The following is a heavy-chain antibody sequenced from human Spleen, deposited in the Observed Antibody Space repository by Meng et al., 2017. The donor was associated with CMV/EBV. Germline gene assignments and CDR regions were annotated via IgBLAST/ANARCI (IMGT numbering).Heavy chain of an antibody. J-gene: IGHJ5*02. V-gene: IGHV3-48*03. CDR2: ISSSGSTI. CDR1: GFIFSNYE. Sequence: GGSLRLSCAASGFIFSNYEMNWARQAPGKGLEWVSYISSSGSTIYYADSVKGRFTISRENAKNSLYLQMNSLRVEDTAVYYCARAGFCGGDCSHPPQSWFDPWGQGTLVTVSS. CDR3: ARAGFCGGDCSHPPQSWFDP. D-gene: IGHD2-21*01.